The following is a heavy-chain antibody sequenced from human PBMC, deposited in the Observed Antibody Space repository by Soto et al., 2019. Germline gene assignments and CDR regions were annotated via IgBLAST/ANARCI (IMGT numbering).Heavy chain of an antibody. D-gene: IGHD3-10*01. CDR2: IFHSGST. CDR3: ARDRYYGSGTYYTFYSGMDV. J-gene: IGHJ6*02. Sequence: SETLSLTCTVSGGSINSGDYYWTWVRQPPGKGLEWIGNIFHSGSTYYTPSLQSRVTISLDTSKNHFSLKPSSVTPADTAVYYCARDRYYGSGTYYTFYSGMDVWGQGSSVT. V-gene: IGHV4-30-4*01. CDR1: GGSINSGDYY.